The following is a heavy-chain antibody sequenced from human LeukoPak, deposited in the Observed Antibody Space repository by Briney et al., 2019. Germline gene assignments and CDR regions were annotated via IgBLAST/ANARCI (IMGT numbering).Heavy chain of an antibody. V-gene: IGHV3-69-1*01. CDR1: EFSVGSNY. J-gene: IGHJ3*01. CDR2: ISSSSYR. Sequence: PGGSLRLSCAASEFSVGSNYMTWVRQAPGKGLEWVSSISSSSYRYYADSVKGRFTISRDNSKNTLYLQMNSLRAEDTAVYYCARDLYGGLLWGQGTMVTVSS. D-gene: IGHD4-23*01. CDR3: ARDLYGGLL.